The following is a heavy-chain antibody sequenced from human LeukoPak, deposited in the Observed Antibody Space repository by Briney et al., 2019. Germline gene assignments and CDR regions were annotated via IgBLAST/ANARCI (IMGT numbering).Heavy chain of an antibody. Sequence: PSETLSLTCAVYGGSFSGYYWSWIRQPPGKGLEWIGSIYYSGSTYYNPSLKSRVTISVDTSKNQFSLKLSSVTAADTAVYYCARRPQTSIFDYWGQGTLVTVSS. CDR1: GGSFSGYY. J-gene: IGHJ4*02. CDR2: IYYSGST. D-gene: IGHD2-2*02. CDR3: ARRPQTSIFDY. V-gene: IGHV4-34*01.